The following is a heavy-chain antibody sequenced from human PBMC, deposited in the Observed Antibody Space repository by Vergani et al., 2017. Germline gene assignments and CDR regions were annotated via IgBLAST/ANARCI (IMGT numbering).Heavy chain of an antibody. V-gene: IGHV1-2*06. D-gene: IGHD1-14*01. CDR3: ATNARSRHPPVGY. CDR1: GNRFTAYS. Sequence: QVQLVQSGAEVKKPGSSVKVSCKASGNRFTAYSMHWVREAPGKGLEWMGRINLNNGDTQYAPKLKGRVTMTRDTSISTGYMKLNSLRSDDTAVYYCATNARSRHPPVGYWGQGSLVTVSS. J-gene: IGHJ4*02. CDR2: INLNNGDT.